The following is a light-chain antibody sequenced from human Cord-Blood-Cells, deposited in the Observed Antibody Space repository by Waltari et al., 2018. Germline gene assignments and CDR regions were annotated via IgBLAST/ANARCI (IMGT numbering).Light chain of an antibody. CDR3: SSYTSSSTFV. CDR1: SRHVGSYTS. CDR2: DVS. V-gene: IGLV2-14*01. Sequence: QSALTQPASVSGSPGQSINTPSTRTSRHVGSYTSVPWYQQHPGKAPKLMIYDVSNRPSGVSNRFSGSKSGNTASLTISGLQAEDEADYYCSSYTSSSTFVFGTGTKVTVL. J-gene: IGLJ1*01.